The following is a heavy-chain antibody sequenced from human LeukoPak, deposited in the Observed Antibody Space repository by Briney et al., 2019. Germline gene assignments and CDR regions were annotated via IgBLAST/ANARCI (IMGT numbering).Heavy chain of an antibody. CDR2: IYSGGST. CDR1: GFTVSSNY. V-gene: IGHV3-66*01. Sequence: GGSLRLSCAASGFTVSSNYMSWVRQAPGKGLEWVSVIYSGGSTYYADSVKGRFTISRDNSKNTLKLQVNSLRPEDTAVYYCAKDPDFQWEPYYFDYWGQGALVTVSS. J-gene: IGHJ4*02. D-gene: IGHD1-26*01. CDR3: AKDPDFQWEPYYFDY.